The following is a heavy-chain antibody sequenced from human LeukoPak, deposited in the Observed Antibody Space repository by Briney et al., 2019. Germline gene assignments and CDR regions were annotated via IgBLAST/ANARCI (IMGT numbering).Heavy chain of an antibody. Sequence: SETLSLTCAVYGGSFSSYYWGWIRQPPGKGLEWIGSIYYSGSTYYNPSLKSRVTISVETSKNQFSLKLSSVTAADTAVYYCASHSSYVSPFRSWGRGPLVAVSP. D-gene: IGHD3-10*02. CDR3: ASHSSYVSPFRS. J-gene: IGHJ5*02. CDR1: GGSFSSYY. CDR2: IYYSGST. V-gene: IGHV4-39*01.